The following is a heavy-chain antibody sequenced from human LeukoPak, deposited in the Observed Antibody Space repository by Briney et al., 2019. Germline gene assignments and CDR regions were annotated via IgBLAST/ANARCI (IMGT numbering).Heavy chain of an antibody. V-gene: IGHV3-7*03. CDR1: GFTFSSYW. CDR3: AKDRGRYYDFWSGPGTGFDY. CDR2: IKQDGSEK. Sequence: PGGSLRLSCAASGFTFSSYWMSWVRQAPGKGLEWVANIKQDGSEKYYVDSVKGRFTISRDNAKNSLYLQMNSLRAEDTAVYYCAKDRGRYYDFWSGPGTGFDYWGQGTLVTVSS. J-gene: IGHJ4*02. D-gene: IGHD3-3*01.